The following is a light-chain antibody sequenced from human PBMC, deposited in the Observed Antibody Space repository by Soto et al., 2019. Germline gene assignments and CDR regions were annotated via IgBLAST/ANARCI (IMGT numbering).Light chain of an antibody. J-gene: IGKJ1*01. CDR2: DAS. Sequence: EIVMTQSPATLSVSPGERATLSCRASQSVSSNLAWYQQKPGQAPRLLIYDASTRATGIPARFSGSGSGTEFTLTISSLQSEDFAVYYCQQYNSWPETFGQGTKVDI. CDR3: QQYNSWPET. V-gene: IGKV3-15*01. CDR1: QSVSSN.